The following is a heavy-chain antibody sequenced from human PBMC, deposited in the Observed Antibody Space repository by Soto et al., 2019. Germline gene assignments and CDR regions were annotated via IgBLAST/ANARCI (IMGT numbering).Heavy chain of an antibody. J-gene: IGHJ5*02. CDR1: GYAFTSYG. CDR3: ARDFLHYDILTGSYSDCFDP. Sequence: GASVKVSCKASGYAFTSYGISWVRQAPGQGPEWMGWISAYNGNTNYAQNFQGRLTMTTDTSTSTAYMELRSLRSDDTAVYYCARDFLHYDILTGSYSDCFDPWGQGTLVTVSS. D-gene: IGHD3-9*01. CDR2: ISAYNGNT. V-gene: IGHV1-18*01.